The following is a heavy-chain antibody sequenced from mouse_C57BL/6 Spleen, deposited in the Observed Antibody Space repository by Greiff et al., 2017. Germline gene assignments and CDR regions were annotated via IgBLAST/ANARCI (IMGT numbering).Heavy chain of an antibody. CDR1: GFNIKDDY. CDR2: IDPENGDT. CDR3: TSGGTVVGDY. D-gene: IGHD1-1*01. V-gene: IGHV14-4*01. J-gene: IGHJ2*01. Sequence: EVQLQQSGAELVRPGASVKLSCTASGFNIKDDYMHWVKQRPEQGLEWIGWIDPENGDTEYASKFQGKATITADTSSNTAYLQLSSLTSEDTAVYYCTSGGTVVGDYWGKGTTLTVSS.